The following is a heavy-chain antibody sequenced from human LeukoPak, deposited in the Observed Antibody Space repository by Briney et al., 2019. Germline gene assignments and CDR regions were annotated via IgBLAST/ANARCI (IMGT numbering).Heavy chain of an antibody. Sequence: SETLSLTCAVSGASISSYYWSWIRQPPGKGLEWIGFIYYSGSTNYSPSLKSRVTISVDTSKKQFSLKLSSVTAADTAVYYCARGPWIQLWPYFDYWGQGTLVSVSS. CDR3: ARGPWIQLWPYFDY. D-gene: IGHD5-18*01. J-gene: IGHJ4*02. CDR1: GASISSYY. V-gene: IGHV4-59*01. CDR2: IYYSGST.